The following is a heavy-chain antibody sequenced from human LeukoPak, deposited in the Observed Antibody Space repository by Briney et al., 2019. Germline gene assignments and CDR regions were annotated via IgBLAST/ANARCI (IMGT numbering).Heavy chain of an antibody. J-gene: IGHJ4*02. D-gene: IGHD5-18*01. Sequence: GGSLRLSCEASGFTFTSYAMNWVRQAPGKGLEWVSAISSSSGMIYYADSVKGRFTISRDNAKNSLYLQMNSLRAEDMALYYCAKARGYSYGFDYWGQGTLVTVSS. CDR3: AKARGYSYGFDY. CDR1: GFTFTSYA. V-gene: IGHV3-21*04. CDR2: ISSSSGMI.